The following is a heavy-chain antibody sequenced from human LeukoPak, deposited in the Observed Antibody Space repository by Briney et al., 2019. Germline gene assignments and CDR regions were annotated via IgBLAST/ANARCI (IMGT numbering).Heavy chain of an antibody. CDR1: GFTFSSYA. CDR2: ISGSGGST. Sequence: GGSLRLSCAASGFTFSSYAMSWVRQAPGKGLEWVSAISGSGGSTYYADSVKGRFTISRDNAKNPLYLQMNSLRAEDTAVYYCAKCRPFIAVAGTTWYFDLWGRGTLVTVSS. D-gene: IGHD6-19*01. V-gene: IGHV3-23*01. CDR3: AKCRPFIAVAGTTWYFDL. J-gene: IGHJ2*01.